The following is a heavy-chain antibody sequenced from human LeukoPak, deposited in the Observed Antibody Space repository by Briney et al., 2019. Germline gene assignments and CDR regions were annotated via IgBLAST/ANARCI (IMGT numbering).Heavy chain of an antibody. CDR3: ARGPRGSPPYFDY. V-gene: IGHV4-59*01. Sequence: SETLSLTCTVSGGSISSYYWSWIRQPPGKGLEWIGYIYYSGSTNYNPSLKSRVTISVDTSKNQFSLKLSSVTAADTAVYYCARGPRGSPPYFDYWGQGTLVTVSS. J-gene: IGHJ4*02. CDR1: GGSISSYY. CDR2: IYYSGST.